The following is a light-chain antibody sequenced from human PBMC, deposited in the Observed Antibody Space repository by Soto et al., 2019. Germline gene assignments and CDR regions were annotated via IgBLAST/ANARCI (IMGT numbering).Light chain of an antibody. CDR3: QSYDSSLSVV. J-gene: IGLJ2*01. V-gene: IGLV1-40*01. Sequence: QSVLTQPPSVSGAPGQRVTISCTGSSSNIGAGYDVHWYQQLPGTAPKLLIYGNSNRPSGVPDRFSGSKSATSASLAITGLQAEDEADYYCQSYDSSLSVVFGGGTKLTFL. CDR2: GNS. CDR1: SSNIGAGYD.